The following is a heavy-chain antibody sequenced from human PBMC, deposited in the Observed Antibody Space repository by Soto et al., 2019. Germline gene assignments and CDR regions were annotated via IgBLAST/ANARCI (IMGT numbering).Heavy chain of an antibody. CDR1: GDSVSSNSAA. Sequence: PSQTLSLTCAISGDSVSSNSAAWNWIRQSPSRGLEWLGRTYYRSKWYNDYAVSVKSRITINPDTSKNQFSLQLNSVTPEDTAVYYCARDRGYSSSWYAVGYFDYWGQGTLVTVSS. CDR2: TYYRSKWYN. V-gene: IGHV6-1*01. J-gene: IGHJ4*02. D-gene: IGHD6-13*01. CDR3: ARDRGYSSSWYAVGYFDY.